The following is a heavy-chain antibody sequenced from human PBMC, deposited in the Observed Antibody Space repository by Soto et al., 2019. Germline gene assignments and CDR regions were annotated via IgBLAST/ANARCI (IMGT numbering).Heavy chain of an antibody. V-gene: IGHV1-69*13. D-gene: IGHD6-13*01. J-gene: IGHJ5*02. CDR1: GGTFSSYA. Sequence: SVKVSCKASGGTFSSYAISWVRQAPGQGLEWMGGIIPIFGTANYAQKFQGRVTITADESTSTAYMELSSLRSEDTAVYYCARDPAAGTWLDPWGQGTLVTVSS. CDR3: ARDPAAGTWLDP. CDR2: IIPIFGTA.